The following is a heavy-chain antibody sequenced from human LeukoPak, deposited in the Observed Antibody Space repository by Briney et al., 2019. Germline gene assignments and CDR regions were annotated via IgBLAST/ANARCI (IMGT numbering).Heavy chain of an antibody. V-gene: IGHV3-53*05. J-gene: IGHJ4*02. CDR2: IYSGGST. Sequence: GGSLRLSCAASGFTLSSNYMIWVRQAPGKGLEWVSVIYSGGSTYYADSVKGRFTISRDNSKNSLYLQMNSLRTEDTALYYCAKGGTTVTTGDYWGQGTLVTVSS. CDR3: AKGGTTVTTGDY. CDR1: GFTLSSNY. D-gene: IGHD4-17*01.